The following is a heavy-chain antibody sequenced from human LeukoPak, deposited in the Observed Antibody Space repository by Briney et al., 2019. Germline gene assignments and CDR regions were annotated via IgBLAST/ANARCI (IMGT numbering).Heavy chain of an antibody. V-gene: IGHV3-23*01. CDR1: GFTFSSYA. CDR2: ISGSGGST. J-gene: IGHJ1*01. CDR3: AKDLDILTGYYAFQH. D-gene: IGHD3-9*01. Sequence: GGSLRLSCVASGFTFSSYAMSWVRQAQGKGLEWVSAISGSGGSTYYADSVKGRFTISRDNSKNTLYLQMNSLRAEDTAVYCCAKDLDILTGYYAFQHWGQGTLVTVSS.